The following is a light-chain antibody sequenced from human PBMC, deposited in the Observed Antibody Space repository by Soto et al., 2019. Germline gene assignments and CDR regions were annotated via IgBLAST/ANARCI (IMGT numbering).Light chain of an antibody. J-gene: IGKJ2*01. CDR3: QQYGSSHLYT. CDR2: GAS. V-gene: IGKV3-20*01. Sequence: EIVLTQSPGTLSLSPGERATLSCRASQSVSSSYLAWYQQKPGQAPRLLIYGASSRATGIPDRFSGSGSGTVFPLTISRLEPEDFAVYYCQQYGSSHLYTCGQGTKLEIK. CDR1: QSVSSSY.